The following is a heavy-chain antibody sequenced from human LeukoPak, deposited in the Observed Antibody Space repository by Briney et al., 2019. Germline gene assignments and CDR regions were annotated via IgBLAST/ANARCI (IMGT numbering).Heavy chain of an antibody. Sequence: GGSLRLSCAASGFTFSSFWMHWVRRPPGTGLVWVSRINNDGGTNYVDSVKGRFTISRDNAKNTLYLQMNNLRAEDTAVYYCASGHLSNWGQGILVTVSS. V-gene: IGHV3-74*01. CDR3: ASGHLSN. J-gene: IGHJ4*02. D-gene: IGHD2/OR15-2a*01. CDR1: GFTFSSFW. CDR2: INNDGGT.